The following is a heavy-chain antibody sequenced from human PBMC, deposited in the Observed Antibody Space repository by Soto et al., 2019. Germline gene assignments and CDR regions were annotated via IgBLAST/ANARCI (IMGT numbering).Heavy chain of an antibody. V-gene: IGHV3-30*14. Sequence: QVQLVESGGGVVQPGRSLRLSCAASGFTFSSHSIQWVRQAPGKGLEWVAVISYDGSIKYYADSVKGRFTISRDNSKNTGYLEKNRLGGGDTGGFFWGEEWNHPGGLDLWGPGTL. CDR3: GEEWNHPGGLDL. CDR2: ISYDGSIK. CDR1: GFTFSSHS. D-gene: IGHD3-16*01. J-gene: IGHJ5*02.